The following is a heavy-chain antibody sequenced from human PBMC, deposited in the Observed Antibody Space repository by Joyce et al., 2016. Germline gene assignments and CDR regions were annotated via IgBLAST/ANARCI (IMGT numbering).Heavy chain of an antibody. V-gene: IGHV3-21*01. CDR3: VRGGKGYSYSMDV. CDR2: INGNSYFI. CDR1: GFTFRSSS. J-gene: IGHJ6*03. Sequence: EVQLVESGGGLVKPGGSLRLSCAASGFTFRSSSMSWIRQAPGKGLEGVAAINGNSYFICHADSVKGRFTVSRDNAKNTLYLQMNSLRVEDTAVFYCVRGGKGYSYSMDVWGQGTTVTVSS.